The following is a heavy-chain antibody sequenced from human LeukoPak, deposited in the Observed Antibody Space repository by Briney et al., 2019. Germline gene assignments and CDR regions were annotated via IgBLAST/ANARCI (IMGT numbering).Heavy chain of an antibody. CDR1: GGTFSSHA. Sequence: SVKVSCKASGGTFSSHAISWVRQAPGQGLEWVGGIIPIFGTTNYAQKFQGRVTITTDESMSTGYMELRSLRSDDTAVYYCARGDSGYDYGFDNWGQGTLVTVSS. V-gene: IGHV1-69*05. CDR2: IIPIFGTT. CDR3: ARGDSGYDYGFDN. D-gene: IGHD5-12*01. J-gene: IGHJ4*02.